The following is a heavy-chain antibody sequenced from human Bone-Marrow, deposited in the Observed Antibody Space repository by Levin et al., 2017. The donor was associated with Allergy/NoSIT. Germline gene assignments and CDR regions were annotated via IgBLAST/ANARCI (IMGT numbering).Heavy chain of an antibody. CDR2: FDREYGET. V-gene: IGHV1-24*01. Sequence: ASVKVSCKVSGYTLTDLSMHWVRQAPGKGLEWMGGFDREYGETIYAQNFQGRVTMTEDTSADTAYMELSSLRSEDTAVYYCATIFKDTSDYYFVIDYWGQGTLVTVSS. J-gene: IGHJ4*02. D-gene: IGHD3-22*01. CDR3: ATIFKDTSDYYFVIDY. CDR1: GYTLTDLS.